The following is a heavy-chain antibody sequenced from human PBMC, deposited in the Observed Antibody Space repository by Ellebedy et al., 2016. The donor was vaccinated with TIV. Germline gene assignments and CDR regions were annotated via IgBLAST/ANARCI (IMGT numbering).Heavy chain of an antibody. CDR1: GGSFSGYY. CDR2: INHSGST. D-gene: IGHD6-13*01. V-gene: IGHV4-34*01. CDR3: ARAVAAAGTGYYYYYYGMDV. Sequence: MPSETLSLTCAVYGGSFSGYYWSWIRQPPGKGLEWIGEINHSGSTNYNPSLKSRVTISVDTSKNQFSLKLSSVTAADTAVYYCARAVAAAGTGYYYYYYGMDVWGQGTTVTVSS. J-gene: IGHJ6*02.